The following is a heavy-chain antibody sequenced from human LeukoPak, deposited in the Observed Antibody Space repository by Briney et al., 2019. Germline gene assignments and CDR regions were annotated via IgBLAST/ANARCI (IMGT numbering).Heavy chain of an antibody. J-gene: IGHJ4*02. CDR3: ARDPTYYYDSSGYYIDY. CDR1: GFTFSSYV. D-gene: IGHD3-22*01. CDR2: ISYDGSNE. Sequence: GRSLRLSCAASGFTFSSYVMHWVRQAPGKGLEWVAIISYDGSNEYYADSVKGRFTISRDNSKNTLYLQMNSLRAADTAVYYCARDPTYYYDSSGYYIDYWGQGTLVTVSS. V-gene: IGHV3-30*04.